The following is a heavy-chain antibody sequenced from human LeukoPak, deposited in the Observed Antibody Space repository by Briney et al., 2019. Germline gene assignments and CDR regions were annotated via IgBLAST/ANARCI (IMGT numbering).Heavy chain of an antibody. V-gene: IGHV6-1*01. J-gene: IGHJ4*02. CDR3: ARVPWGCSSSWYYFDY. D-gene: IGHD6-13*01. CDR1: GDSVSSNSAA. CDR2: TYYRSKWYN. Sequence: SQTLSLTCAISGDSVSSNSAAWNWIRQSPSRGLEWLGRTYYRSKWYNDYAVSVKSRITINPDTSKNQFSLQLNSVTPEDTAVYYCARVPWGCSSSWYYFDYWGQGTLVTVSS.